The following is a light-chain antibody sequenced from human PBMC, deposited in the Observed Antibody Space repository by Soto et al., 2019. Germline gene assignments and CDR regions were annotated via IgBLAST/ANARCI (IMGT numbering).Light chain of an antibody. Sequence: DIQMTQSPSSLSASVGDRVTITCRASQDIYNYLAWYQQKPGKVPSLLIYAASTLQSGVPSRFSGSGSRTDFSLSISSLQPEDVATYYCQKYNGAPRAFGQGTKVEIK. V-gene: IGKV1-27*01. CDR3: QKYNGAPRA. J-gene: IGKJ1*01. CDR1: QDIYNY. CDR2: AAS.